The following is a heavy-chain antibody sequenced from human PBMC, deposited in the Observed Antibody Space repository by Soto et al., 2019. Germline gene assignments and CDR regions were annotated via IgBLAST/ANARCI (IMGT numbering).Heavy chain of an antibody. Sequence: GGSLRLSCAASGFTFSDYYMSWIRQAPGKGLEWVSYISSSSYTNYADSVKGRFTISRDNAKNSLYLQMNRLRAEDTAVYYCARALPHDYSNYGYWGQGTLVTVSS. J-gene: IGHJ4*02. CDR1: GFTFSDYY. CDR2: ISSSSYT. V-gene: IGHV3-11*06. D-gene: IGHD4-4*01. CDR3: ARALPHDYSNYGY.